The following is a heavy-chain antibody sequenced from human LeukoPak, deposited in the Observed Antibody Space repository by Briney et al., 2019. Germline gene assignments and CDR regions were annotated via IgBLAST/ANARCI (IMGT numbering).Heavy chain of an antibody. CDR3: ARDEGSSRNFDY. CDR2: IKQDGSEK. Sequence: GGSLRLSCAASGFTFSSYWMSWVRQAPGKVLEWVANIKQDGSEKYYVDSVKGRFTISRDNSKNTLYLQMNSLRAEDTAVYYCARDEGSSRNFDYWGQGTLVTVSS. V-gene: IGHV3-7*03. CDR1: GFTFSSYW. J-gene: IGHJ4*02. D-gene: IGHD6-13*01.